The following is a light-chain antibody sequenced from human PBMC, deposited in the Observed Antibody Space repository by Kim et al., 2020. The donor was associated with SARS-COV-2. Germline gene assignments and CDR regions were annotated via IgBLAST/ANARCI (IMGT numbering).Light chain of an antibody. CDR1: SSDVGGYNY. CDR2: DVS. Sequence: QSITISCTGTSSDVGGYNYDSWYQQHPGKAPKLMIYDVSNRPSGVSNRFSGSKSGNTASLTISGLQAEDEADYYCSSYTSSSTLGVFGTGTKVTVL. V-gene: IGLV2-14*03. J-gene: IGLJ1*01. CDR3: SSYTSSSTLGV.